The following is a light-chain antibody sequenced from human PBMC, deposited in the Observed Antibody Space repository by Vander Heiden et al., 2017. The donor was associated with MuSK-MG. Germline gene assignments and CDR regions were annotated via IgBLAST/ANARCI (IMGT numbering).Light chain of an antibody. CDR3: QQYTKWPVT. CDR2: GAS. Sequence: EIVLRQSPATLSVSPGERITLSGRASQSVNSKLAWYQQKPGQAPRLLIYGASTRATGIPARFSGSASGTEFTLTISSLQSEDFAAYYCQQYTKWPVTFGPGTRVDVK. V-gene: IGKV3-15*01. J-gene: IGKJ3*01. CDR1: QSVNSK.